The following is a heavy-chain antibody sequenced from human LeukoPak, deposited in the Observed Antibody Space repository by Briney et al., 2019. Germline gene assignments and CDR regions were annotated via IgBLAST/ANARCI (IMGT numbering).Heavy chain of an antibody. Sequence: SETLSLTCTVSGGSISSYYWSWIRQPPGKGLEWIGYIYYSGSTYYNPSLKSRVNISVDTSKNQFSLTLSSVTAADTAVYYCARDNNWNDAPGDWSDPGGQGTLVAVSS. CDR1: GGSISSYY. V-gene: IGHV4-59*06. J-gene: IGHJ5*02. CDR3: ARDNNWNDAPGDWSDP. CDR2: IYYSGST. D-gene: IGHD1-20*01.